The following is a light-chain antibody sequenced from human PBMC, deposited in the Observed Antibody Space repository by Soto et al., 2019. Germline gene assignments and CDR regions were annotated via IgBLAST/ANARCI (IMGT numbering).Light chain of an antibody. CDR2: DTS. J-gene: IGKJ2*01. V-gene: IGKV3-11*01. CDR1: QSVSSF. Sequence: EIVLTQSPATLSLSPGERATLSCRASQSVSSFLAWYQQKPGQGPRLLIYDTSSRATGIPARFSGSGSGTDFTLTISSLEPEDFAVYYCQQRGYTFGQGTKLEIK. CDR3: QQRGYT.